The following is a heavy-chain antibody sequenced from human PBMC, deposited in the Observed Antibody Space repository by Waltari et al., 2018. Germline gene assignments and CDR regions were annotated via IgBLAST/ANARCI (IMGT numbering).Heavy chain of an antibody. CDR3: ARADYDFWSGYAYGMDV. J-gene: IGHJ6*02. V-gene: IGHV5-51*03. D-gene: IGHD3-3*01. CDR1: GYSFTSYW. Sequence: EVQLVQSGAEVKKPGESLKISCKGSGYSFTSYWIGWVRQMPGKGLEWVGIIYPGDSDTRYSPSFQGQVTISADKSISTAYLQWSSLKASDTAMYYCARADYDFWSGYAYGMDVWGQGTTVTVSS. CDR2: IYPGDSDT.